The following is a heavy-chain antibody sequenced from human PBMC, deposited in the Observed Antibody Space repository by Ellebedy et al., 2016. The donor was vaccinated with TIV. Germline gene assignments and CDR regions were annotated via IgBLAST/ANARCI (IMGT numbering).Heavy chain of an antibody. Sequence: KVSCKGSGYSLTSYWVGWVRQMPGKGLEWMGIIYFGDSDTRYSPSLQGQVTISADNSINTAYLQWSSLKASDTAIYYCARHSRGGSRRAFDIWGQGTMVTVSS. J-gene: IGHJ3*02. CDR1: GYSLTSYW. V-gene: IGHV5-51*01. CDR3: ARHSRGGSRRAFDI. CDR2: IYFGDSDT. D-gene: IGHD2-15*01.